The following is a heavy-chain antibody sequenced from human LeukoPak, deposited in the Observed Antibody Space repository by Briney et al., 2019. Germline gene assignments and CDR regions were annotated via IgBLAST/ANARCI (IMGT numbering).Heavy chain of an antibody. D-gene: IGHD1-26*01. V-gene: IGHV1-2*02. CDR1: GYTFTDYY. J-gene: IGHJ3*01. CDR2: INPTSGAT. Sequence: GASVKVSCKASGYTFTDYYMHWVRQAPGQGLDWVGWINPTSGATNYAQKFQGRVTMTRDTSNNTSYMELGRLRSDDTAVYYCAREFRATTWSFDAFDLWGQGTMVTVSS. CDR3: AREFRATTWSFDAFDL.